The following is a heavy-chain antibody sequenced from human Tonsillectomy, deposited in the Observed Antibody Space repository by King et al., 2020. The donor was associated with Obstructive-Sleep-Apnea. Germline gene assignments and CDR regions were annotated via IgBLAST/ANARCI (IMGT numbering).Heavy chain of an antibody. J-gene: IGHJ5*02. D-gene: IGHD2-15*01. V-gene: IGHV4-38-2*02. CDR1: GYSISSGYY. Sequence: VQLQESGPGLVKPSETLSLTCTVSGYSISSGYYWGWIRQPPGKGLEWIGSIYHNVSTYYNPSLKSRVTISVDTSKNQFSLKLSSVTAADTAVYYCARDWRDVVVVAAQHWFDPWGQGTLVTVSS. CDR3: ARDWRDVVVVAAQHWFDP. CDR2: IYHNVST.